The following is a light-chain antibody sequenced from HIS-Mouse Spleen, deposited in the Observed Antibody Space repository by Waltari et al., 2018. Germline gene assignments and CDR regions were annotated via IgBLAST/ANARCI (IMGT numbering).Light chain of an antibody. CDR3: YSTDSSGNHRV. Sequence: SYELTQPPSVSVSPGQTARITCSGDALPKKYAYWYQQKSGQAPVLVIYEDSKRPSGIPGRFSGSSSGTMATWTISGAQVEDEADYYCYSTDSSGNHRVFGGVTKLTVL. J-gene: IGLJ2*01. V-gene: IGLV3-10*01. CDR2: EDS. CDR1: ALPKKY.